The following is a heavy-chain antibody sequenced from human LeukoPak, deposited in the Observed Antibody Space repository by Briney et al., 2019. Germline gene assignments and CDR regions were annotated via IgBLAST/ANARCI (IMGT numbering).Heavy chain of an antibody. CDR3: AKDPCSSTSCYIYYYYGMDV. CDR1: GFTFSSYG. Sequence: GRSLRLSCAASGFTFSSYGMHWVRQAPGKGLEWVAVISYDGSNKYYADSVKGRFTISRDNSKNTLYLQMNSLRAEDTAVYYCAKDPCSSTSCYIYYYYGMDVWGQGTTVTVSS. D-gene: IGHD2-2*01. CDR2: ISYDGSNK. V-gene: IGHV3-30*18. J-gene: IGHJ6*02.